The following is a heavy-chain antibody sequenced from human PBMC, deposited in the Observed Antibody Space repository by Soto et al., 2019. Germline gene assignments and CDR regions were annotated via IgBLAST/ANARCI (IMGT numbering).Heavy chain of an antibody. CDR2: IYYSGST. V-gene: IGHV4-39*01. CDR3: ARQGRRPTYYYYGMDV. D-gene: IGHD3-10*01. J-gene: IGHJ6*02. Sequence: SETLSLTCAVSGGSISSSSYYWGWIRQPPGKGLEWIGSIYYSGSTYYNPSLKSRVTISVDTSKNQFSLKLSSVTAADTAVYYCARQGRRPTYYYYGMDVWGQGTTVTVSS. CDR1: GGSISSSSYY.